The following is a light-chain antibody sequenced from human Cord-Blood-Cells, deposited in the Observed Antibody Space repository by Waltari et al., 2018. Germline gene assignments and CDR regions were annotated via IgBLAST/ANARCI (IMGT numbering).Light chain of an antibody. V-gene: IGLV1-51*02. CDR1: SSNIGNTH. Sequence: QSVLTQPPSVSAAPGQQVTISCSGRSSNIGNTHVSWSQQLPGTAPKLLRYENNKRPSGIPDRFSGSKSGTSATLGITGLQTGDEADYYCGTWDSSLSYVFGTGTKVTVL. J-gene: IGLJ1*01. CDR2: ENN. CDR3: GTWDSSLSYV.